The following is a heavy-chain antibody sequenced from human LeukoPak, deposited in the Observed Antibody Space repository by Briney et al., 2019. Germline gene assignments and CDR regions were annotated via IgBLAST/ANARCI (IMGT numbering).Heavy chain of an antibody. J-gene: IGHJ4*02. D-gene: IGHD3-22*01. V-gene: IGHV4-61*02. CDR1: GGSISSGSYY. CDR3: ARVAYYDSSGYSIFDY. CDR2: IYTSGST. Sequence: SETLSLTCTVSGGSISSGSYYRSWIRQPAGKGLEWIGRIYTSGSTNYNPSLKSRVTISVDTSKNQFSLKLSSVTAADTAVYYCARVAYYDSSGYSIFDYWGQGTLVTVPS.